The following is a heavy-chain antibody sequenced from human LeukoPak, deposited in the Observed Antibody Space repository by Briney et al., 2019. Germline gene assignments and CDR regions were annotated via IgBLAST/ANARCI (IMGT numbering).Heavy chain of an antibody. CDR2: ISWNSGSA. J-gene: IGHJ4*02. CDR3: VKDRTYSGYDALDY. Sequence: PGRSLRLSCAASGFTFDDYSMHWVRQAPGKGLEWVSGISWNSGSAGYADSVKGRFTISRDNAKNSLYLQMNSLRTEDTALYYCVKDRTYSGYDALDYWGQGTLVTVSS. D-gene: IGHD5-12*01. CDR1: GFTFDDYS. V-gene: IGHV3-9*01.